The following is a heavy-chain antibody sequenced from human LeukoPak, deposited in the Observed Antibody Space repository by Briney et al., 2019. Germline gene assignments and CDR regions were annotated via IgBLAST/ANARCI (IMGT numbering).Heavy chain of an antibody. D-gene: IGHD6-19*01. Sequence: PGGSLRLSCAASGFTFSSYGMNWVRRARGKGREWMSYMNSDSSTIYHADSVRGRFTTSSDNDKHSLFLQMNSLRDEDTAVYYCARDGGGISSGWSPLDKRRQIRQKMTNWGQGTLVTVSS. CDR3: ARDGGGISSGWSPLDKRRQIRQKMTN. CDR2: MNSDSSTI. J-gene: IGHJ4*02. V-gene: IGHV3-48*02. CDR1: GFTFSSYG.